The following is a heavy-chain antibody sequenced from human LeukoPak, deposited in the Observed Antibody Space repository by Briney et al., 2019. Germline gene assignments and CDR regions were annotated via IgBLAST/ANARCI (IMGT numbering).Heavy chain of an antibody. J-gene: IGHJ1*01. V-gene: IGHV4-59*01. D-gene: IGHD1-1*01. CDR3: AREGLMRPGDCQH. Sequence: SETLSLTCTVSGGSISSYYWSWIRQPPGKGLEWIGYIYYSGSTNYSPSLKSRVTISLDTDKNQFSLKPSSLTAADTAVYSCAREGLMRPGDCQHGGQGTLVTVSS. CDR2: IYYSGST. CDR1: GGSISSYY.